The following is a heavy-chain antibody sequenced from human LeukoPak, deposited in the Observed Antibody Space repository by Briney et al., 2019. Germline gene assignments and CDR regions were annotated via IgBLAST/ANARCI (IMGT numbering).Heavy chain of an antibody. V-gene: IGHV3-74*01. CDR2: INSDGSST. CDR1: AFTFSSYW. CDR3: IRGNSFDY. J-gene: IGHJ4*02. Sequence: GGSLRLSCAASAFTFSSYWMHWVRQGPGKGLVWVSRINSDGSSTNYADSVKGRFTISRDNAKNTPYLQMNSLRAEVTAVYYCIRGNSFDYWGQGTLVTVSS. D-gene: IGHD2/OR15-2a*01.